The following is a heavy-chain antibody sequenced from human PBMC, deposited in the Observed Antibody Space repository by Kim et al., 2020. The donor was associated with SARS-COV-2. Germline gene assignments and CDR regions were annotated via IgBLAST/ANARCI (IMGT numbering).Heavy chain of an antibody. V-gene: IGHV3-30*07. CDR3: TRGGTTLAYYYYGLDV. Sequence: DSVQGRFSISRDNSKSTLYLQMNSLRVEDTAIYYCTRGGTTLAYYYYGLDVWGQGTTVTVSS. D-gene: IGHD1-7*01. J-gene: IGHJ6*02.